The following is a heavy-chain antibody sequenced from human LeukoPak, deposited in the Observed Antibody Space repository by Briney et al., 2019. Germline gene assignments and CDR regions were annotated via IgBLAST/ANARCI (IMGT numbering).Heavy chain of an antibody. CDR1: GGSISSGSYY. CDR3: ARRGGWDSDY. CDR2: IYTSGST. D-gene: IGHD6-19*01. Sequence: SETLSLTCTVSGGSISSGSYYWSWIRQPAGKGLEWIGRIYTSGSTNYNPSLKSRVTISVDTSKNQFSLKLSSVTAADTAVYYCARRGGWDSDYWGQGTLVTVSS. V-gene: IGHV4-61*02. J-gene: IGHJ4*02.